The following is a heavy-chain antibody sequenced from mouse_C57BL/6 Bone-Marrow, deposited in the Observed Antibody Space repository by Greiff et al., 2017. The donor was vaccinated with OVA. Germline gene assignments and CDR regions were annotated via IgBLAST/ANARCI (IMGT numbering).Heavy chain of an antibody. CDR3: ARDPYYYGSSLFAY. Sequence: VKLMESGGGLVKPGGSLKLSCAASGFTFSSYAMSWVRQTPEKRLEWVATISDGGSYTYYPDNVKGRFTISRDNAKNNLYLQMSHLKSEDTAMYYGARDPYYYGSSLFAYWGQGTLVTVSA. D-gene: IGHD1-1*01. CDR1: GFTFSSYA. V-gene: IGHV5-4*01. CDR2: ISDGGSYT. J-gene: IGHJ3*01.